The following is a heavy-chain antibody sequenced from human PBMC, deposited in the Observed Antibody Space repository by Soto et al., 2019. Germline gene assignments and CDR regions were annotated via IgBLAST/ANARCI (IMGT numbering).Heavy chain of an antibody. J-gene: IGHJ3*02. CDR1: GFTFSSYA. Sequence: QVQLVESGGGVVQPGRSLRLSCAASGFTFSSYAMHWVRQAPGKGLEWVAVISYDGSNKYYADSVKGRFTISRDNSXXTXYXXMNSLRAEDTALYYCARPEGGYCSGGSCYYDAFDIWGQGTMVTVSS. V-gene: IGHV3-30-3*01. CDR2: ISYDGSNK. D-gene: IGHD2-15*01. CDR3: ARPEGGYCSGGSCYYDAFDI.